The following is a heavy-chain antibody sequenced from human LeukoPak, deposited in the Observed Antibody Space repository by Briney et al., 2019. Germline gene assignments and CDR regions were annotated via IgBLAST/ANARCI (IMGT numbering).Heavy chain of an antibody. CDR3: TTDDRD. V-gene: IGHV3-15*01. J-gene: IGHJ4*02. Sequence: PGGSLRLSCAASGFTFSSYEMIWVRPAPGKGVEWVGRIKSKSDGGTTDYAAPVKGRFTLSRDDSKNTLYLQMNSLITEDTAVYYCTTDDRDWGQGTLVTVSS. D-gene: IGHD1-14*01. CDR2: IKSKSDGGTT. CDR1: GFTFSSYE.